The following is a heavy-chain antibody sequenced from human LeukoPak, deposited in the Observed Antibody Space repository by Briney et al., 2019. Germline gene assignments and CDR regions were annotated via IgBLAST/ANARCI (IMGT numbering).Heavy chain of an antibody. J-gene: IGHJ6*02. Sequence: SETLSLTCTVSGGSISSYYWSWIRQPAGKRLEWIGRIYTSGSTNYNPSLKSRVTMSVDTSKNEFSLKLSSVTAADTAVYYCARIPYSSSSGYYYGMDVWGQGTTVTVSS. CDR3: ARIPYSSSSGYYYGMDV. D-gene: IGHD6-6*01. V-gene: IGHV4-4*07. CDR2: IYTSGST. CDR1: GGSISSYY.